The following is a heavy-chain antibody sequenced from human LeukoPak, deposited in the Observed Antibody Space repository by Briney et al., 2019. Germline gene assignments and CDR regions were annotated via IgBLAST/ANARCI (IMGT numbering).Heavy chain of an antibody. J-gene: IGHJ5*02. CDR1: GFTFSTYW. V-gene: IGHV3-74*01. Sequence: GGSLRLSXAASGFTFSTYWMHWVRQAPGKGLVWDSRINSDGSSTSYADSVKGRFTISRDNAKNTLYLQMNSLRAEDTAVYYCARAQYIPPFDPWGQGTLVTVSS. D-gene: IGHD6-6*01. CDR3: ARAQYIPPFDP. CDR2: INSDGSST.